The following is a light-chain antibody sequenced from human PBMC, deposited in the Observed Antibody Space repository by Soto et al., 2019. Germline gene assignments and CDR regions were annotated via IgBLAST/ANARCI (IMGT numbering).Light chain of an antibody. Sequence: EIVLTQSPGTLSLSPGERATLSCRASQSVTRSYLAWYQQKPGQAPRLLIYGTSSRATGIPDRFSGSGSGTDSTLTISRLEPEDFAVYYCQQFGSSSWTFGQGTKVEVK. J-gene: IGKJ1*01. CDR1: QSVTRSY. CDR2: GTS. CDR3: QQFGSSSWT. V-gene: IGKV3-20*01.